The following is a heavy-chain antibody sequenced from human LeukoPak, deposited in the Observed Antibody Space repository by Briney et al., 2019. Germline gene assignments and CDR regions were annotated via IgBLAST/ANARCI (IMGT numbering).Heavy chain of an antibody. CDR2: IYYSGST. V-gene: IGHV4-59*01. D-gene: IGHD3-3*01. Sequence: PSETLSLTCTVSGGSISSYYWSWIRQPPGKGLAWIGYIYYSGSTNYNPSLKSRVTISVDTSKSQFSLKLSSVTAADTAVYYCAGGKAEYYDFWSGTIFDYWGQGTLVTVSS. CDR1: GGSISSYY. J-gene: IGHJ4*02. CDR3: AGGKAEYYDFWSGTIFDY.